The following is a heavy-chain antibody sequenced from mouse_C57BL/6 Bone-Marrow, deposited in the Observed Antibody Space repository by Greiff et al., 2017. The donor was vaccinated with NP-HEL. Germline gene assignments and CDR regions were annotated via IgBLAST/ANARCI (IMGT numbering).Heavy chain of an antibody. Sequence: QVQLQQPGAELVMPGASVKLSCKASGYTFTSYWMHWVKQRPGQGLEWIGEIDPSDSYTNYNQKFKGKSTLTVDKSSSTAYMQLSSLTSEDAAVYYCAIFTTDYWGQGTTLTVSS. CDR2: IDPSDSYT. CDR3: AIFTTDY. CDR1: GYTFTSYW. V-gene: IGHV1-69*01. D-gene: IGHD1-1*01. J-gene: IGHJ2*01.